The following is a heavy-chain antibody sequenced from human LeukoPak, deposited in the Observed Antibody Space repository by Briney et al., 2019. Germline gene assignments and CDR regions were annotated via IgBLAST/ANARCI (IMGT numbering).Heavy chain of an antibody. CDR3: ARDLGDWWFDP. CDR1: GFTFSNAW. D-gene: IGHD2-21*02. V-gene: IGHV3-30-3*01. Sequence: GGSLRLSCAAPGFTFSNAWMSWVRQAPGKGLEWVAVISYDGSNKYYADSVKGRFTISRDNSKNTLYLQMNSLRAEDTAVYYCARDLGDWWFDPWGQGTLVTVSS. J-gene: IGHJ5*02. CDR2: ISYDGSNK.